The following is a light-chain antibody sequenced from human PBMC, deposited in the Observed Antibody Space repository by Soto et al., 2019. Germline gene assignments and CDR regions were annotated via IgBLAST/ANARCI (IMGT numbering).Light chain of an antibody. Sequence: QSALTQPASVSGSPGQSITISCTGTSSDVGRYNYVSWYQQHPGKAPKLMIYEVSNRPSGVSNRFSASKSGNTASLTISGLQAEDEADYYCTSYTSSTTWVFGGGTKPPS. CDR1: SSDVGRYNY. CDR2: EVS. J-gene: IGLJ3*02. V-gene: IGLV2-14*01. CDR3: TSYTSSTTWV.